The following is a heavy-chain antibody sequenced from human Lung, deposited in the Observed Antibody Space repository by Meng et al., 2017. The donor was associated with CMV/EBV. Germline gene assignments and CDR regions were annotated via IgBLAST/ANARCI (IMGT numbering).Heavy chain of an antibody. CDR3: ARGYSRGFDT. D-gene: IGHD3-22*01. CDR2: IYAGGAT. V-gene: IGHV3-53*01. Sequence: GEXXKISCAASGFTVSSNYMSWVRQAPGKGLEWVSVIYAGGATYYADSVKGRFTISRDNSKNTLYLQMNSLRAEDTAVYYCARGYSRGFDTWGQGALVTVSS. CDR1: GFTVSSNY. J-gene: IGHJ5*02.